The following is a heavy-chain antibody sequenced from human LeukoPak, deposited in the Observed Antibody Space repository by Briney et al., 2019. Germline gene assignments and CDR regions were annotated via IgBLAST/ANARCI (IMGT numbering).Heavy chain of an antibody. J-gene: IGHJ4*02. CDR2: LYSGGNT. D-gene: IGHD6-13*01. CDR3: CTSPSFGSSWYQFNY. Sequence: GGSLRLSCAASGFTVSSNYMSWVRQAPGRGLEWVSVLYSGGNTYYADSVKGRFTISRDNSKNTLYLQMNSLRAEDTAVYYCCTSPSFGSSWYQFNYWGQGALVIVSS. CDR1: GFTVSSNY. V-gene: IGHV3-53*01.